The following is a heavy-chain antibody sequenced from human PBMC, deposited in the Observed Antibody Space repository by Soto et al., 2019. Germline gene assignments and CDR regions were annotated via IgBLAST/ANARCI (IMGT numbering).Heavy chain of an antibody. Sequence: QVQLQESGPGLVKPSQTLSLTCTVSGGSLSSGGYYWSWIRQHPGKGLEWSGYIYYSGSTHYNPSLKSRVTISVDTSKNQFSMKLSSVTAADPAVYYCASAWGGYFDYWGQGTLVTVSS. J-gene: IGHJ4*02. CDR1: GGSLSSGGYY. D-gene: IGHD3-16*01. CDR2: IYYSGST. V-gene: IGHV4-31*03. CDR3: ASAWGGYFDY.